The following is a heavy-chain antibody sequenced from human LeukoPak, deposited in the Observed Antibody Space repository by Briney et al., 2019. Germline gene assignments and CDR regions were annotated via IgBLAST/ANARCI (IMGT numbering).Heavy chain of an antibody. V-gene: IGHV1-2*02. CDR3: ARDPESSSWHNYYYYYYMDV. Sequence: ASVKVSCKASGYTFTGYYMHWVRQAPGQGLEWMGWINPNSGGTNYAQKFQGRVTMTRDTSISTAYMELRRLRSDDTAVYYCARDPESSSWHNYYYYYYMDVWGKGTTVTVSS. D-gene: IGHD6-13*01. CDR2: INPNSGGT. CDR1: GYTFTGYY. J-gene: IGHJ6*03.